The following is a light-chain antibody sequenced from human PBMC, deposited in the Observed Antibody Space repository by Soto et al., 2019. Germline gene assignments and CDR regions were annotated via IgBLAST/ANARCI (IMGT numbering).Light chain of an antibody. V-gene: IGKV3-20*01. Sequence: EMVLTQSPGTLSLSPGERATLSCRASQSVSSSYLAWYQQKPGQAPRLLIYGASSRATGIPDRFSGSGSGTDFTLTISRLEPEDFAGYYCQQYGSSVTFGPGTKVDIK. CDR2: GAS. CDR3: QQYGSSVT. J-gene: IGKJ3*01. CDR1: QSVSSSY.